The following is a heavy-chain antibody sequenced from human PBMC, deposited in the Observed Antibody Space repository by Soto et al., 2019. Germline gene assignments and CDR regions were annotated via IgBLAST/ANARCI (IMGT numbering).Heavy chain of an antibody. CDR2: ISYDGSNK. CDR3: AKDLDYPSYFAY. Sequence: QVQLVESGGGVVQPGRSLRLSCAASGFTFSSYGMHWVRQAPGKGLEWVAVISYDGSNKFYADSVKGRFTISRDNSKNTLYLQMNSLRAEDTAVYYCAKDLDYPSYFAYWRQGTLVTVSS. D-gene: IGHD5-12*01. V-gene: IGHV3-30*18. CDR1: GFTFSSYG. J-gene: IGHJ4*02.